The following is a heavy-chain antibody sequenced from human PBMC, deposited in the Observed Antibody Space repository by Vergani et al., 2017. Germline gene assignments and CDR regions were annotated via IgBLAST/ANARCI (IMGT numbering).Heavy chain of an antibody. D-gene: IGHD2-2*01. CDR1: GGSISSGGYY. CDR2: INHSGST. V-gene: IGHV4-31*03. J-gene: IGHJ3*02. Sequence: QVQLQESGPGLVKPSQTLSLTCTVSGGSISSGGYYWSWIRQPPGKGLEWIGEINHSGSTNYNPSLKSRVTISVDTSKNQFSLKLSSVTAADTAVYYCARGGVVVVPAAAHAFDIWGQGTMVTVSS. CDR3: ARGGVVVVPAAAHAFDI.